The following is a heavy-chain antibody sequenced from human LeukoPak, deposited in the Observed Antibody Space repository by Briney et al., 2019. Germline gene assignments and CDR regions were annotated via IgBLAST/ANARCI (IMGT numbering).Heavy chain of an antibody. D-gene: IGHD1-26*01. CDR2: ISFDGTSK. CDR1: GFTFRSYG. Sequence: PGGSLRLSCAASGFTFRSYGMHWVRQAPGKGLEWVAAISFDGTSKYYADSVKGRFTISRGNAKDTLYLQMNSLRPEDTAVYYCGRDLGGRGGAWGQGTLVTVSS. V-gene: IGHV3-30*12. CDR3: GRDLGGRGGA. J-gene: IGHJ5*02.